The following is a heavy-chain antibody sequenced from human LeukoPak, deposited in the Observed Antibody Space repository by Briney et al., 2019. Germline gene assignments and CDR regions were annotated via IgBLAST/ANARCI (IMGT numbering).Heavy chain of an antibody. CDR1: GFPFSRYA. J-gene: IGHJ4*02. Sequence: GGSLRLSCAVSGFPFSRYAMSWVRQAPGKGREWVSAFSGSGGRTYYADSVKGRFTISRDNSKNTLYLQMNSLRAEDTAVYYCAKDVEGPEGLASFDYWGQGTLVTVSS. D-gene: IGHD3/OR15-3a*01. CDR3: AKDVEGPEGLASFDY. V-gene: IGHV3-23*01. CDR2: FSGSGGRT.